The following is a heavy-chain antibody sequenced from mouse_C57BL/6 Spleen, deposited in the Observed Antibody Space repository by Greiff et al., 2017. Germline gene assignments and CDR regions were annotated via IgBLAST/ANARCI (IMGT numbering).Heavy chain of an antibody. CDR1: GFTFSSYA. D-gene: IGHD2-2*01. Sequence: EVQLVESGEGLVKPGGSLKLSCAASGFTFSSYAMSWVRQTPEKRLEWVAYISSGGDYIYYADTVKGRFTISRDNARNTLYLQMSSLKSEDTAMYYCTRDQRGYVRFAYWGQGTLVTVSA. V-gene: IGHV5-9-1*02. CDR3: TRDQRGYVRFAY. J-gene: IGHJ3*01. CDR2: ISSGGDYI.